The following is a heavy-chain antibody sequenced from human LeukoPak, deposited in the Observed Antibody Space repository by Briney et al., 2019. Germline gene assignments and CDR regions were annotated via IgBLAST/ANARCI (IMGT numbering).Heavy chain of an antibody. V-gene: IGHV4-59*01. J-gene: IGHJ4*02. Sequence: PSETLSLTCTVSGGSISSYYWSWIRQPPGKGLEWIGYIYYSGSTNYNPSLKSRVTISVDTSKNQFSLKLSSVTAADTAVYYCARGSIAARRVDYWGQGTLVTVSS. D-gene: IGHD6-6*01. CDR3: ARGSIAARRVDY. CDR1: GGSISSYY. CDR2: IYYSGST.